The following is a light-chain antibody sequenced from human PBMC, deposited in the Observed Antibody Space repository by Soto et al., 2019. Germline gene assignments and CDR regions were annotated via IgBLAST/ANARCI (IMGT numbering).Light chain of an antibody. CDR3: LQYGDSPRT. V-gene: IGKV3-20*01. CDR1: QSVTSNY. Sequence: EIVLTQSPGTLSLSPGERATLSCRASQSVTSNYFAWYQQKPGQAPRLLIFGVSDRATGIPDRFSASGSGKDFTLTISRLEPEDFAVYYCLQYGDSPRTFGQGTKVEIK. CDR2: GVS. J-gene: IGKJ1*01.